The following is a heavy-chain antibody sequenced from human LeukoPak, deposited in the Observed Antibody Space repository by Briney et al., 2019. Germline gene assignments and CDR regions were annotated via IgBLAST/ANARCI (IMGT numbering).Heavy chain of an antibody. CDR2: LYPGVST. CDR1: GGPIYSYY. Sequence: SETLSLTCTVSGGPIYSYYWSWIRQTAGKGLEWIGRLYPGVSTNYNPSLKSRVTMSVDTSKNQFALKLSAVTAADTAVYYCARLKFYDSTGYSPGHYMDVWGRGTTVAVSS. J-gene: IGHJ6*03. CDR3: ARLKFYDSTGYSPGHYMDV. V-gene: IGHV4-4*07. D-gene: IGHD3-22*01.